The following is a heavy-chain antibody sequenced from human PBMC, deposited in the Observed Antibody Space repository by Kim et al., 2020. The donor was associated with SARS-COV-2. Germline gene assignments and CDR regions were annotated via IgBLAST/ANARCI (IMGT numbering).Heavy chain of an antibody. CDR1: GFTFSSYW. V-gene: IGHV3-7*03. J-gene: IGHJ4*02. Sequence: GGSLRLSCAASGFTFSSYWKSWVRQAPGKGLEWVANIKQDGSEKYYVDSVKGRFTISRDNAKNSLYLQMNSLRAEDTAVYYCARYYSSGWYEYYFDYWGQGTLVTVSS. CDR3: ARYYSSGWYEYYFDY. D-gene: IGHD6-19*01. CDR2: IKQDGSEK.